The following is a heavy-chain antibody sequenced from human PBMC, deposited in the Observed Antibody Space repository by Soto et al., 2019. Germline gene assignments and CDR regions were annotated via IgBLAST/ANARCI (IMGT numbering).Heavy chain of an antibody. V-gene: IGHV3-30*03. CDR1: GFTFSRYS. CDR3: ATEMELRKYFDY. J-gene: IGHJ4*02. Sequence: QVQLVESGGDVVQPGKSLRLSCAASGFTFSRYSMHWFRQAPGKGLEWVAVISYDGRITYYADSVRGRFTISRDNSENTLFLQMRGLRSDDTAVYYCATEMELRKYFDYWGQGTLVTVSS. D-gene: IGHD3-3*01. CDR2: ISYDGRIT.